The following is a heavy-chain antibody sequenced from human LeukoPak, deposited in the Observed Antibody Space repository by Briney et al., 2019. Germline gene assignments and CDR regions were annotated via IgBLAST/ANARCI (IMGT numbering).Heavy chain of an antibody. V-gene: IGHV3-30*02. Sequence: TRGSLRLSCAASGFTFSSYGMHWVRQAPGKGLEWVAFIRYDGSNKYYADSVKGRFTISRDNSKNTLYLQMNSLRAEDTAVYYCAKDPSFRPGYFDYWGQGTLVTVSS. CDR1: GFTFSSYG. J-gene: IGHJ4*02. CDR3: AKDPSFRPGYFDY. CDR2: IRYDGSNK.